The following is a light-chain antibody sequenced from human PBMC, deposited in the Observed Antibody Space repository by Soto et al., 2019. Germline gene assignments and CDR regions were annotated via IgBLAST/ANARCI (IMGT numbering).Light chain of an antibody. Sequence: QSVLTQPPSVSGAPGQRVTISCTGSSSNIGAGYDVHWYQQPPGTAPKLLIYGNTNRPSEVPDRFSGSKSGTSASLAITGLQAEDEADYYCQSYDSRLSDYVFGTGTKVTVL. CDR3: QSYDSRLSDYV. J-gene: IGLJ1*01. CDR2: GNT. CDR1: SSNIGAGYD. V-gene: IGLV1-40*01.